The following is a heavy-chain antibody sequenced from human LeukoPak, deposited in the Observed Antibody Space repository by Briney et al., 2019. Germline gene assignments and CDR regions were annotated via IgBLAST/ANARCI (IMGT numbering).Heavy chain of an antibody. D-gene: IGHD3-3*01. Sequence: VASLRLSCAASGFTFSSYAMSWVRQAPGKGLEWVSAISGSGGSTYYADSVKGRFTISRDNSKNTLYLQMNSLRAEDTAVYYCAKGNVLRFLEWLSPTSSLINWFDPWGQGTLVTVSS. V-gene: IGHV3-23*01. J-gene: IGHJ5*02. CDR2: ISGSGGST. CDR1: GFTFSSYA. CDR3: AKGNVLRFLEWLSPTSSLINWFDP.